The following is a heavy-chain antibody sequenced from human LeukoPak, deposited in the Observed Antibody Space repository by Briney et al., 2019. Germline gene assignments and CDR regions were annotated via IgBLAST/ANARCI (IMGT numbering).Heavy chain of an antibody. Sequence: GGSLRLSCAAPGFTFSSYAMSWVRQAPGKGLEWVTFIRYDGSNKYYADSVKGRFTISGDNSKNTLYLQMSSLRAEDTAVYYCAKAYSGYDQYYFDHWGQGTLVTVSS. CDR1: GFTFSSYA. CDR3: AKAYSGYDQYYFDH. D-gene: IGHD5-12*01. V-gene: IGHV3-30*02. J-gene: IGHJ4*02. CDR2: IRYDGSNK.